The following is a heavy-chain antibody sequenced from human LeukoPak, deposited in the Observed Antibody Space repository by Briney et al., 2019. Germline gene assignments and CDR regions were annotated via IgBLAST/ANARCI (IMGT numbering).Heavy chain of an antibody. CDR1: GFTFNNYA. J-gene: IGHJ5*02. CDR3: ARDSSGWDNWFDP. Sequence: GRSLRLSCAASGFTFNNYAMHWVRQAPGKGLEWLALISHDGYNKYYADSVKGRFTISRDTSKNTLYLQMNSLRAEDTAVYYCARDSSGWDNWFDPWGQGTLVTVSS. V-gene: IGHV3-30*04. D-gene: IGHD6-19*01. CDR2: ISHDGYNK.